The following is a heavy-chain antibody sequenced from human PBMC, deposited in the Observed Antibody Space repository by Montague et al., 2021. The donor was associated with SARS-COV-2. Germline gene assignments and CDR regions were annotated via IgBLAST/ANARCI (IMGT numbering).Heavy chain of an antibody. J-gene: IGHJ4*02. V-gene: IGHV4-59*13. Sequence: SETLSLTCTVSGGSISSYYWSWIRQPPGKGLEWIGYIYYSGSTNYNPSLKSRVTISVDTSTNQFSLKMSSVTAADTAVYYCAREGLVYCSSTSCYRGFDSWGQGTLVTVSS. D-gene: IGHD2-2*02. CDR2: IYYSGST. CDR1: GGSISSYY. CDR3: AREGLVYCSSTSCYRGFDS.